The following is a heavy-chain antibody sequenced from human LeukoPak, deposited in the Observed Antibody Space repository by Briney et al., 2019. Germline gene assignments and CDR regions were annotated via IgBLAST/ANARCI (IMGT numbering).Heavy chain of an antibody. V-gene: IGHV3-30*18. D-gene: IGHD4-17*01. CDR3: AKAGTTVTTYAWFDP. CDR2: ISYDGSNK. J-gene: IGHJ5*02. Sequence: PGRSLRLSCAASGFTFSSYGMHWVRQAPGKGLEWVAVISYDGSNKYYADSVKGRFTISRDNSKNTLYLQMNSLRAEDTAVYYCAKAGTTVTTYAWFDPWGQGTLSPSPQ. CDR1: GFTFSSYG.